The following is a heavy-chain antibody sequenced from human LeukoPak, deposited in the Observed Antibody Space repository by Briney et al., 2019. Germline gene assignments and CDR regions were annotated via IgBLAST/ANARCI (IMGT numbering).Heavy chain of an antibody. J-gene: IGHJ4*02. CDR2: IGTAGDT. CDR1: GFTFSSYD. CDR3: ARGSLGSSGWVWFDY. V-gene: IGHV3-13*01. Sequence: PGGSLRLSCAASGFTFSSYDMHRVRQATGKGLEWVSAIGTAGDTYYPGSVKGRFTISRENAKNSLYLQMNSLRAGDTAVYYCARGSLGSSGWVWFDYWGQGTLVTVSS. D-gene: IGHD6-19*01.